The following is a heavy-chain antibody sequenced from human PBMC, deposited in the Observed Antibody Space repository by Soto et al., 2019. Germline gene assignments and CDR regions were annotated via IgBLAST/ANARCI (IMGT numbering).Heavy chain of an antibody. Sequence: SETLSLTCTVSGGSISSYYWSWIRQPPGKGLEWIGEINHSGSTNYNPSLKSRVTISVDTSKNQFSLKLSSVTAADTAVYYCARDSLLITMVRGVIITGANWFDPWGQGTLVTVSS. D-gene: IGHD3-10*01. CDR3: ARDSLLITMVRGVIITGANWFDP. J-gene: IGHJ5*02. CDR1: GGSISSYY. CDR2: INHSGST. V-gene: IGHV4-34*01.